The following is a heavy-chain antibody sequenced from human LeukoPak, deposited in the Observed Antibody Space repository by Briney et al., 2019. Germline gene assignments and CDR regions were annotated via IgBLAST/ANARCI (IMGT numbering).Heavy chain of an antibody. V-gene: IGHV4-59*01. Sequence: SETLSLTCTVSGGSIISYYWSWIRQPPGKGLEWIGYMYYSGSTNYNPSLKSRVTISVDTSKNQFSLKLSSVTAVDTAVYYCARGGSYLSAFDIWGQGTMVTVSS. J-gene: IGHJ3*02. CDR3: ARGGSYLSAFDI. CDR2: MYYSGST. CDR1: GGSIISYY. D-gene: IGHD1-26*01.